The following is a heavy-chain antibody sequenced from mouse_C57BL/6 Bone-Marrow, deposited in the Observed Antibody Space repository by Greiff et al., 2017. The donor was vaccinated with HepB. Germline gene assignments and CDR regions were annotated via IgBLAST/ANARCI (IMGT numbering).Heavy chain of an antibody. J-gene: IGHJ3*01. D-gene: IGHD2-4*01. CDR3: ARWGLRRLAWFAY. CDR2: IYPRSGNT. Sequence: VQRVESGAELARPGASVKLSCKASGYTFTSYGISWVKQRTGQGLEWIGEIYPRSGNTYYNEKFKGKATLTADKSSSTAYMELRSLTSEDSAVYFCARWGLRRLAWFAYWGQGTLVTVSA. V-gene: IGHV1-81*01. CDR1: GYTFTSYG.